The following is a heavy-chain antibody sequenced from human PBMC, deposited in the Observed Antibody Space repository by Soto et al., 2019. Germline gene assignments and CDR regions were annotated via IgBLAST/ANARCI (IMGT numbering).Heavy chain of an antibody. V-gene: IGHV4-4*02. D-gene: IGHD3-3*01. CDR1: SGSISSTNW. Sequence: QVQLQESGPGLVKPSGTLSLTCAVSSGSISSTNWWNWVRQSPGKGLEWIGAIYHSGSTNYNPSLKSRVTMSVDKSKNQFSLKLSSVTAADTAVYYCARGYDLWRYLDYWGQGTLVTVSS. CDR2: IYHSGST. J-gene: IGHJ4*02. CDR3: ARGYDLWRYLDY.